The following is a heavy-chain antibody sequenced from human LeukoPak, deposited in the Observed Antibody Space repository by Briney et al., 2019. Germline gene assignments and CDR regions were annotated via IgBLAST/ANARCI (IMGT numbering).Heavy chain of an antibody. Sequence: KPSETLSLTCTVSGGSISSSSYYWGWIRQPPGKGLEWIGSIYYSGSTYYNPSLKSRVTISVDTSKNQFSLKLSSVTAADTAVYYCARAPGDFERWFDPWGQGTLVTVSS. V-gene: IGHV4-39*01. CDR3: ARAPGDFERWFDP. CDR1: GGSISSSSYY. D-gene: IGHD3-3*01. J-gene: IGHJ5*02. CDR2: IYYSGST.